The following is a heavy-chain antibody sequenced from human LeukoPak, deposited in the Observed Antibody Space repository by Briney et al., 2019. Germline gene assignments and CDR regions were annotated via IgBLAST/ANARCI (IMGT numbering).Heavy chain of an antibody. J-gene: IGHJ4*02. Sequence: GRSLRLSCAAAGFTFSSNGMHWVRQAPGKGLEWVAVIWHDGSNKYYSDPVRGRFTISRDNSKNTLYLQMTSLRVEDTAVYYCARDGSSGYLHFDYWGQGTLVTVSS. CDR1: GFTFSSNG. CDR2: IWHDGSNK. CDR3: ARDGSSGYLHFDY. D-gene: IGHD3-22*01. V-gene: IGHV3-33*01.